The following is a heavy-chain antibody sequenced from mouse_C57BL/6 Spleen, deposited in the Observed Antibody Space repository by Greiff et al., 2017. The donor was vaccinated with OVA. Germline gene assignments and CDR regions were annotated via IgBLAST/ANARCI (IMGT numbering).Heavy chain of an antibody. D-gene: IGHD1-1*01. CDR3: AREGITTVGDFDY. V-gene: IGHV1-54*01. Sequence: QVQLQQSGAELVRPGTSVKVSCKASGYAFTNYLIEWVKQRPGQGLEWIGVINPGSGGTNYNEKFKGKATLTADKSSSTAYMQLSSLTSEDSAVYDCAREGITTVGDFDYWGQGTTLTVSS. CDR2: INPGSGGT. J-gene: IGHJ2*01. CDR1: GYAFTNYL.